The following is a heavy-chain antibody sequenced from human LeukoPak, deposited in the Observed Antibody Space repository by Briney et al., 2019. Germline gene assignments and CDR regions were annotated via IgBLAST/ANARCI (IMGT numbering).Heavy chain of an antibody. Sequence: PGGSLRLSCAASGFTFSDYYMSWIRQAPGRGLEWVSYISSSGSTIYYADSVKGRFTISRDNAKNSLYLQMNSLRAEDTAAYYCARDRCSSTSCYYYYYYYMDVWGKGTTVTVSS. J-gene: IGHJ6*03. V-gene: IGHV3-11*04. CDR1: GFTFSDYY. CDR2: ISSSGSTI. D-gene: IGHD2-2*01. CDR3: ARDRCSSTSCYYYYYYYMDV.